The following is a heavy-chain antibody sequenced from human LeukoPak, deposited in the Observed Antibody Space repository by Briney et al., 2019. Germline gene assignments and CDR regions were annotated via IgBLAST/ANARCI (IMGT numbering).Heavy chain of an antibody. V-gene: IGHV3-23*01. Sequence: HPGGSLRLSCAASGFTFSSYAMSWVRQAPGKGLEWVSAISGSGGSTYCADSVKGRFTISRDNSKNTLYLQMNSLRAEDTAVYYCASWELLRPGLDYWGQGTLVTVSS. CDR1: GFTFSSYA. CDR3: ASWELLRPGLDY. CDR2: ISGSGGST. D-gene: IGHD1-26*01. J-gene: IGHJ4*02.